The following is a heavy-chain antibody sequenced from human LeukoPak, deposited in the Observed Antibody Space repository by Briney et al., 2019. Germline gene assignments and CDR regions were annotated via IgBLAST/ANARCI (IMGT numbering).Heavy chain of an antibody. CDR1: GYTFTTYD. CDR2: MNPNSGNT. CDR3: ARGGLWDYFDY. V-gene: IGHV1-8*02. J-gene: IGHJ4*02. Sequence: ASVKVSCKASGYTFTTYDINWVRQATGQGLEWMGWMNPNSGNTGYAQKLQGRVTMTTDTSTSTAYMELRSLRSDDTAVYYCARGGLWDYFDYWGQGTLVTVSS. D-gene: IGHD3-16*01.